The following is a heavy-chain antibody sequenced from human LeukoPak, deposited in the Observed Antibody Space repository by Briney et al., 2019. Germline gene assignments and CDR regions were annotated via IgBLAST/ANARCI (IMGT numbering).Heavy chain of an antibody. D-gene: IGHD2-2*01. J-gene: IGHJ4*02. Sequence: PSETLSLTCTVSGGSISSGDYYWSWIRQPPGKGLEWIVYVYYSGSTYYNPSLKSRVTISVDTSKNQFSLKLNSVTAADTAVYYCARVYCSSTSCLFGYWGQGTLVTVSS. CDR2: VYYSGST. CDR3: ARVYCSSTSCLFGY. V-gene: IGHV4-30-4*01. CDR1: GGSISSGDYY.